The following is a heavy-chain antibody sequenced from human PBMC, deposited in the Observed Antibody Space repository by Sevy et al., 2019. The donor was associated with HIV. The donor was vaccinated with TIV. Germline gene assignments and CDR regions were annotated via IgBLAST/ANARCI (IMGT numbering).Heavy chain of an antibody. CDR3: AREAYSNLFYFDS. Sequence: GGSLRLSCAASGFTFSSYSMNWVRQDPGKGLEWVSSISSSRSYIYYADSVKGRFTISRDNAKNSLYLQMNGLRAEDTAIYYCAREAYSNLFYFDSWGQGTLVTVSS. J-gene: IGHJ4*02. D-gene: IGHD2-21*01. CDR2: ISSSRSYI. CDR1: GFTFSSYS. V-gene: IGHV3-21*01.